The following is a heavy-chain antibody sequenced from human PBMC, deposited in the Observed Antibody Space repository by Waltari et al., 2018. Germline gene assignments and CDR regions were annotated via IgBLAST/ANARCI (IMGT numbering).Heavy chain of an antibody. CDR3: ARGAYSSSGDFDY. CDR1: GGTLSSYA. CDR2: NIPNGGTA. V-gene: IGHV1-69*12. J-gene: IGHJ4*02. Sequence: QVRLVQSGDAVKKPGSSVNGSCKASGGTLSSYAISWVRQAPGQGLEWRGGNIPNGGTANYEQKFQGRVTITADESTSTVYMELSSLRSEDTAVYYCARGAYSSSGDFDYWGQGTLVTVSS. D-gene: IGHD6-13*01.